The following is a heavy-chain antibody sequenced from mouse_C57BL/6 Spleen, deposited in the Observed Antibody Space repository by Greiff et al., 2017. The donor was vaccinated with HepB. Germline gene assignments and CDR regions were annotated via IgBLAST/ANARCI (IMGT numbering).Heavy chain of an antibody. J-gene: IGHJ1*03. V-gene: IGHV1-64*01. D-gene: IGHD2-4*01. CDR2: IHPNSGST. Sequence: QVQLQQPGAELVKPGASVKLSCKASGYTFTSYWMHWVKQRPGQGLEWIGMIHPNSGSTNYNEKFKSKATLTVDKSSSTAYMQISSLTSEDSAVYYCARGYYDYDGYFDVWGTGTTVTVSS. CDR1: GYTFTSYW. CDR3: ARGYYDYDGYFDV.